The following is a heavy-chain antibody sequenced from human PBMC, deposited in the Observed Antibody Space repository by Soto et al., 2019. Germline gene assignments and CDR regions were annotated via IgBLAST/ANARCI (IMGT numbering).Heavy chain of an antibody. J-gene: IGHJ4*02. Sequence: QVQLVESGGGVVQPGRSLRLSCAASGFTFSSYGMHWVRQAPGKGLEWVAVISYDGSNKYYADSVKGRFTISRDNSKNTLYLQMNSLRAEDTAVYYCAKGIVYAQESDYWGQGTLVTVSS. CDR2: ISYDGSNK. CDR3: AKGIVYAQESDY. D-gene: IGHD2-8*01. V-gene: IGHV3-30*18. CDR1: GFTFSSYG.